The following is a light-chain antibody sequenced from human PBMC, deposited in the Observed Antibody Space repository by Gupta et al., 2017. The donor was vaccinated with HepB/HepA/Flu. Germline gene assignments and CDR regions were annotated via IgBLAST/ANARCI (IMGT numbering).Light chain of an antibody. CDR1: SSNIGCNT. V-gene: IGLV1-44*01. CDR3: EAWYDSRNGFWV. J-gene: IGLJ3*02. Sequence: QSVLSQSPSASGTPGQRFTITCSGSSSNIGCNTVHWYHQLPGTSASLLIYNNNQWRSGGTARFSGSTSGTSASVAISGLPTEEEADYYCEAWYDSRNGFWVFGGGTKLTVL. CDR2: NNN.